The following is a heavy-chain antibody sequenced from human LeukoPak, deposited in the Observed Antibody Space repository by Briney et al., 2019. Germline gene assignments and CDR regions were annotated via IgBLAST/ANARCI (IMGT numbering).Heavy chain of an antibody. V-gene: IGHV3-15*01. CDR3: TREAVTANGYFDY. CDR2: IRSRTDGGTT. J-gene: IGHJ4*02. CDR1: GFTFSNAW. Sequence: GVAVRLSCAASGFTFSNAWMTWVRQAPGKGLEWVGRIRSRTDGGTTDYAAPVKGRFTITRDDSKNTLCLQMNSLKTEDTAVYYCTREAVTANGYFDYWGQGTLVTVS. D-gene: IGHD2-21*02.